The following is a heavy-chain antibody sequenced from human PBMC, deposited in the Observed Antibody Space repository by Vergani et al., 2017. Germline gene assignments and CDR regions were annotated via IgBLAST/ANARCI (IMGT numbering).Heavy chain of an antibody. D-gene: IGHD3-3*01. Sequence: QVQLVQSGAEVKKPGASVKVSCKASGYTFTGYYMHWVRQAPGQGLEWMGWINPNSGGTNYAQKFQGRVTMTRDTSNSTAYMELSRRRSDDTAVYYCARGPRFNVAICGGAHADYWGQGTLVTVSS. CDR3: ARGPRFNVAICGGAHADY. CDR1: GYTFTGYY. J-gene: IGHJ4*02. CDR2: INPNSGGT. V-gene: IGHV1-2*02.